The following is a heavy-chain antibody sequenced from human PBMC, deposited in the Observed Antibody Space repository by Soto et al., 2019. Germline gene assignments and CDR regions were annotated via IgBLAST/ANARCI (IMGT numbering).Heavy chain of an antibody. CDR1: GFTFSSYV. Sequence: EVQLLESGGGLVQPGGSLRLSCAASGFTFSSYVMSWVRQAPGKGLEWVSAISGSGGSTYYADSVKGRFTISRDNSKNTLYLQMNSLRAEDTAVYYCAKAIAVAIWEFDYWGQGTLVTVSS. CDR3: AKAIAVAIWEFDY. D-gene: IGHD6-19*01. V-gene: IGHV3-23*01. CDR2: ISGSGGST. J-gene: IGHJ4*02.